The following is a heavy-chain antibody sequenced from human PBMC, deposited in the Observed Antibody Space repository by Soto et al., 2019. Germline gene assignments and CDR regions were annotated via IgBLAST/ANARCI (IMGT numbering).Heavy chain of an antibody. CDR3: ARVITQYYYYYMDV. CDR2: ISSSGSTI. J-gene: IGHJ6*03. V-gene: IGHV3-11*01. Sequence: QVQLVESGGGLVKPGGSLRLSCAASGFTFNDYYMSWIRQAPGKGLECVSYISSSGSTIYYADSVKCRFTISRDNAKSSLYLQLNSLRAEDTAVYYCARVITQYYYYYMDVWGKGTTVTVSS. D-gene: IGHD1-20*01. CDR1: GFTFNDYY.